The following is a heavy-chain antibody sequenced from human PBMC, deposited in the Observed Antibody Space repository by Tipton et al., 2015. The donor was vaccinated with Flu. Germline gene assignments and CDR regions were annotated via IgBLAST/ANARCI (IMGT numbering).Heavy chain of an antibody. D-gene: IGHD3-9*01. CDR3: ARLYYDILTGSYCFDY. Sequence: LRLSCTVSGGSISSSSYYWGWIRQPPGKGLEWIGSIYYSGSTYYNPSLKSRVTISVDTSKNQFSLKLSSVTAADTAVYYCARLYYDILTGSYCFDYWGQGTLVTVSS. J-gene: IGHJ4*02. CDR2: IYYSGST. CDR1: GGSISSSSYY. V-gene: IGHV4-39*07.